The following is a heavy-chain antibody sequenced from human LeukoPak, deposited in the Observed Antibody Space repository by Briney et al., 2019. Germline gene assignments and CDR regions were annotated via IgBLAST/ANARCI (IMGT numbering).Heavy chain of an antibody. Sequence: PSETLSLTCTVSGGSISSSSYYWGWIRQPPGKGLEWIGSIYYSGSTYYNPSLKSRVTISVDTSKNQFSLKLSSVTAADTAVYYCARGGKAPYYDYVWGSYRADAFDIWGQGTMVTVSS. CDR1: GGSISSSSYY. CDR3: ARGGKAPYYDYVWGSYRADAFDI. D-gene: IGHD3-16*02. V-gene: IGHV4-39*07. J-gene: IGHJ3*02. CDR2: IYYSGST.